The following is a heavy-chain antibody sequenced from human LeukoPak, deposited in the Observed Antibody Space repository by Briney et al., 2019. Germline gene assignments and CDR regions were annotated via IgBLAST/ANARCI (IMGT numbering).Heavy chain of an antibody. CDR3: ARSLGGVAGAAFGDY. D-gene: IGHD6-19*01. V-gene: IGHV1-69*13. CDR1: RGTFRSYA. Sequence: EASVKVSCKASRGTFRSYAISWVRQAPGQGLDWMGGIIPIFGTANYAQKFQGRVTITADESTSTAYMELSSLRSEDTAVYYCARSLGGVAGAAFGDYWGQGTLVTVSS. CDR2: IIPIFGTA. J-gene: IGHJ4*02.